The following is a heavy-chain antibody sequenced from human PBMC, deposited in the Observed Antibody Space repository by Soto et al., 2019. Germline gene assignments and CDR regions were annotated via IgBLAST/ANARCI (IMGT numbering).Heavy chain of an antibody. CDR2: INAGNGNT. Sequence: SVKVSCKASGYTFTSYAMHWVRQAPGQRLEWMGWINAGNGNTKYSQKFQGRVTITRDTSASTAYMELSSLRSEDTAVYYCARGKSERDYYYYGMDVWGQGTTVTVSS. V-gene: IGHV1-3*01. CDR1: GYTFTSYA. CDR3: ARGKSERDYYYYGMDV. J-gene: IGHJ6*02. D-gene: IGHD6-25*01.